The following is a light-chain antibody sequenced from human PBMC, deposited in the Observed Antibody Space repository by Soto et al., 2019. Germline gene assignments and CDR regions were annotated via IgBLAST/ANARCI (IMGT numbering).Light chain of an antibody. Sequence: DIQMTQSPSSVSASVGDRVTITCRASQDIRNELAWYQHKPGKAPKRLIYVASTLQSRVPSRFSGSASGTEFTLTISSLQPEDFAAYYCLQHNNYPPLTFGGGTKVEIK. J-gene: IGKJ4*01. CDR2: VAS. V-gene: IGKV1-17*01. CDR3: LQHNNYPPLT. CDR1: QDIRNE.